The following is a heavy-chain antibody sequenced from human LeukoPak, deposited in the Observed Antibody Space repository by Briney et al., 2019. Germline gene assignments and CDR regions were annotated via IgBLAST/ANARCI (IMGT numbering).Heavy chain of an antibody. CDR2: INPKNGTT. V-gene: IGHV1-2*02. Sequence: ASVKLSCKASGYTFTGYYIFWMRQAPGQGLEWMGWINPKNGTTKYAQKSQGRVTLTRDTSISTAYMEISRVTYDDTAVYFCARGVGSTAVLDHWGQGTLVTVSS. D-gene: IGHD1-26*01. CDR3: ARGVGSTAVLDH. J-gene: IGHJ4*02. CDR1: GYTFTGYY.